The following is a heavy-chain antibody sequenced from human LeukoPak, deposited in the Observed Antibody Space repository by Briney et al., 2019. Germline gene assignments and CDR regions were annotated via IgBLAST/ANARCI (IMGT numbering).Heavy chain of an antibody. D-gene: IGHD6-19*01. Sequence: SETLSLTCAVSGGSISSGGYCWSWIRQPPGKGLEWIGYIYHSGSTYYNPSLKSRVTISVDRSKNQFSLKLSSVTAADTAVYYCAREAGQWLVPYFDYWGQGTLVTVSS. CDR3: AREAGQWLVPYFDY. CDR1: GGSISSGGYC. CDR2: IYHSGST. J-gene: IGHJ4*02. V-gene: IGHV4-30-2*01.